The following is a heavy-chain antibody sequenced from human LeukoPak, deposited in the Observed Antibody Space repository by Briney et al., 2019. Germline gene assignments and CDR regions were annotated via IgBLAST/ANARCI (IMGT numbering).Heavy chain of an antibody. Sequence: SETLSLTCTVSGGSISSSSYYWGWIRQPPGKGLEWIGSIYYSGTTNYNPSLKSRVTISVDTSKKQFSLKLRSVTAADTAVYYCARDRGLGRSAFDIWGQGTMVTVSS. J-gene: IGHJ3*02. V-gene: IGHV4-39*02. CDR1: GGSISSSSYY. CDR2: IYYSGTT. CDR3: ARDRGLGRSAFDI. D-gene: IGHD7-27*01.